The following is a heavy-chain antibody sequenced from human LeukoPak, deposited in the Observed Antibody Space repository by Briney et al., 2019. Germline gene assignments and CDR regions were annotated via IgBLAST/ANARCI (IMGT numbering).Heavy chain of an antibody. CDR3: ARGGLSIMGY. J-gene: IGHJ4*02. CDR1: GFTFSSYS. CDR2: ISSSSSYI. V-gene: IGHV3-21*04. D-gene: IGHD2/OR15-2a*01. Sequence: GGSLRLSCAASGFTFSSYSMNWVRQAPGKGLEWVSSISSSSSYIYYADSVKGRFTISRDNARNSLYLQMNSLRAEDTAVYFCARGGLSIMGYWGQGTLVTVSS.